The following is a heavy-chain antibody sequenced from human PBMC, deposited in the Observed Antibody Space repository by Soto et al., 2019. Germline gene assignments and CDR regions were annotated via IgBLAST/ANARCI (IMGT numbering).Heavy chain of an antibody. CDR2: ISASTRNT. J-gene: IGHJ2*01. D-gene: IGHD2-15*01. Sequence: QVQLVQSGGEVKKPGASVKVSCQASGYTFSDYAISWVRQAPGQGLEWMGWISASTRNTDQAQNFQGRVIMTLDTSTNTAYMELRSLRSDDTAVYYCVRCYCSVGSFYACWHFDLWGRGTLVTLSS. V-gene: IGHV1-18*01. CDR1: GYTFSDYA. CDR3: VRCYCSVGSFYACWHFDL.